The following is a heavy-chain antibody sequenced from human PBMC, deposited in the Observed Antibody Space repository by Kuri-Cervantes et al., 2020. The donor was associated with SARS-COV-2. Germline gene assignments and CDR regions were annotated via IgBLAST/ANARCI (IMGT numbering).Heavy chain of an antibody. D-gene: IGHD5-24*01. V-gene: IGHV1-2*02. CDR2: INPNSGGT. CDR1: GYTFTGYY. CDR3: ARLSGYTSLYYYGMDV. Sequence: ASVKVSCKASGYTFTGYYMHWVRQAPGQGLEWMGWINPNSGGTNYAQKFQGGVTMTRDTSISTAYMELSRLRSDDTAVYYCARLSGYTSLYYYGMDVWGQGTTVTVSS. J-gene: IGHJ6*02.